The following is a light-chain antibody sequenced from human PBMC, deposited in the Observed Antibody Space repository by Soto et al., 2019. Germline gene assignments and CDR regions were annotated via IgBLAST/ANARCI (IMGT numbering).Light chain of an antibody. V-gene: IGLV2-14*01. J-gene: IGLJ1*01. CDR1: SSDVGGYSY. Sequence: QSVLTQPASVSGSPGQSITISCTGSSSDVGGYSYVSWYQQHPGKAPRLIIYDVSNRPSGVSNRFSGSKSGNTASLTISGLQAQDQAEYYRNSNSRHSGPYVLGTGTKVTVL. CDR3: NSNSRHSGPYV. CDR2: DVS.